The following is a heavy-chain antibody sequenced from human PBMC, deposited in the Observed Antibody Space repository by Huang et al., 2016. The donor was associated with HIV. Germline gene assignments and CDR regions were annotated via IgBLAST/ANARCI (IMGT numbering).Heavy chain of an antibody. J-gene: IGHJ6*03. V-gene: IGHV1-69*13. Sequence: QVQLVQSGAEVKRPGASVKVSCRASGGTFGTNAVSWVRQAPGPGLAWMGRSIPMFGTTNYAQRFQGKVTITADESSSTVYMELSSLRSDDTAVYYCARQPYCGGDCAHYYYFYMDVWGKGTTVTVSS. CDR2: SIPMFGTT. CDR3: ARQPYCGGDCAHYYYFYMDV. D-gene: IGHD2-21*02. CDR1: GGTFGTNA.